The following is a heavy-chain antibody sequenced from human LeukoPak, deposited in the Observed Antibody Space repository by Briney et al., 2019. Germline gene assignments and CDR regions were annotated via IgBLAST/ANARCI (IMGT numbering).Heavy chain of an antibody. D-gene: IGHD2-15*01. CDR2: MNPNSGNT. CDR3: ARGLEGCSGGSCYTARYYYNMDV. Sequence: ASVKVSCKASGYTFTSYDINWVRQATGQGLEWMGWMNPNSGNTGYAQKFQGRVTITRNTSISTAYMELSSLRSGDTAVYYCARGLEGCSGGSCYTARYYYNMDVWGKGTTVTVSS. V-gene: IGHV1-8*03. CDR1: GYTFTSYD. J-gene: IGHJ6*03.